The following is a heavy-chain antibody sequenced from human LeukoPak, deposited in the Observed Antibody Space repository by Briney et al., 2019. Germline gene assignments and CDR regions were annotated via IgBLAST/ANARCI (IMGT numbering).Heavy chain of an antibody. D-gene: IGHD4-11*01. J-gene: IGHJ4*02. CDR3: ARRTTVAIPFGY. CDR1: GGSFSGYY. CDR2: INHSGST. Sequence: SETLSLTCAVYGGSFSGYYWSWIRQPPGKGLEWIGEINHSGSTNYNPSLKSRVTISVDKSKNQFSLKLSSVTAADTAVYYCARRTTVAIPFGYWGQGTLVTVSS. V-gene: IGHV4-34*01.